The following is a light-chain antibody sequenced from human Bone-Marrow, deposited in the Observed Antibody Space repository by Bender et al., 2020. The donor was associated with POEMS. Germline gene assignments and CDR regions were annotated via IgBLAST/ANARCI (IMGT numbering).Light chain of an antibody. CDR2: DVN. J-gene: IGLJ3*02. V-gene: IGLV2-14*03. Sequence: QSVLTQPASVSGSPGQSLTISCIGSDGDIGAFDDVSWYQQLPGKAPRLIISDVNNRPSGVSDRFSGSKSGNTASLTISGLQAEDEADYYCSSYSSINTVVFGGGTKVTVL. CDR1: DGDIGAFDD. CDR3: SSYSSINTVV.